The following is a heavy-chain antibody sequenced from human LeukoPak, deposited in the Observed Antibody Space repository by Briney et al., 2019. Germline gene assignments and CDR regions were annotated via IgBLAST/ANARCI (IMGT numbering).Heavy chain of an antibody. V-gene: IGHV1-69*01. D-gene: IGHD4-17*01. CDR1: GGTFSGYA. J-gene: IGHJ4*02. CDR2: IIAMIGTA. CDR3: AIFQGTYGDNGNDH. Sequence: SSVNVSCKASGGTFSGYAINWVRRAPGQGLEWMGGIIAMIGTAKYAQRFQGRVTITADESTSTAYMEVSSLRSEDTAVYYCAIFQGTYGDNGNDHWGQGTLVIVSS.